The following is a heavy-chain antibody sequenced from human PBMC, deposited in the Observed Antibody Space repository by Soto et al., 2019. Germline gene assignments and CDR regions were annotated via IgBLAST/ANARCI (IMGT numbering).Heavy chain of an antibody. CDR3: AHSPFPVLGVKAHYFDY. V-gene: IGHV2-5*02. J-gene: IGHJ4*02. CDR1: GFSLSTSGVG. Sequence: QITLKESGPTLVKPTQTLTLTCTFSGFSLSTSGVGVGWIRQPPGKALEWLALIYWDDDKRYSPSLKSRLTITKDTSKNQVVLTMTNMDPVDTATYYCAHSPFPVLGVKAHYFDYWGQGTLVTVSS. CDR2: IYWDDDK. D-gene: IGHD3-10*01.